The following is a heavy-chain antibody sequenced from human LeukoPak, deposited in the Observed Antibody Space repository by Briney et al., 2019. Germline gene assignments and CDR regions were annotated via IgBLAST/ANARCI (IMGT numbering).Heavy chain of an antibody. D-gene: IGHD3-3*01. CDR3: AKAIQYYFDY. CDR1: GFTFSSYG. V-gene: IGHV3-33*06. CDR2: IWYDGSNK. Sequence: GRSLRLSCAASGFTFSSYGMHWVRQAPGKGLEWVAVIWYDGSNKYYADSAKGRFTISRDNSKNTLYLQMNSLRAEDTAVYYCAKAIQYYFDYWGQGTLVTVSS. J-gene: IGHJ4*02.